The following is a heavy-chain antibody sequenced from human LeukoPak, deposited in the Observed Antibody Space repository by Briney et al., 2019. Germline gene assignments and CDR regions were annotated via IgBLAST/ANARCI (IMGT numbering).Heavy chain of an antibody. CDR2: INTDGSSV. D-gene: IGHD2-2*01. CDR3: LRTTLGPAGAIDY. J-gene: IGHJ4*02. Sequence: PGESLRLSCAASGSTFSSYWMHWVRQAPGKGLVWVSRINTDGSSVTYAEFVKGRFTISRDNAKNTLYLQMNSLRAEDTAVYYCLRTTLGPAGAIDYWGQGTLVAVSS. V-gene: IGHV3-74*01. CDR1: GSTFSSYW.